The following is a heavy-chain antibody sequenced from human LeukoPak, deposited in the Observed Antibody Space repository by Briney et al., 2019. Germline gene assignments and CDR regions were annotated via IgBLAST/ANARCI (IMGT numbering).Heavy chain of an antibody. CDR2: ISDSGGST. CDR3: AKDRVCGGGSCYFDY. V-gene: IGHV3-23*01. CDR1: GFTFSSYA. Sequence: GGSLRLSCAASGFTFSSYAMSWVRQAPGKGLEWVSAISDSGGSTYYADSVKGRFTISRDNSKNTLYLQMNSLRAEDTAVYYCAKDRVCGGGSCYFDYWGQGTLVTVSS. D-gene: IGHD2-15*01. J-gene: IGHJ4*02.